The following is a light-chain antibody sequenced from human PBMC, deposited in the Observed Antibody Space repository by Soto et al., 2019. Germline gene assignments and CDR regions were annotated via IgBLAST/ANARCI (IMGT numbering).Light chain of an antibody. CDR1: QSVNTY. V-gene: IGKV3-11*01. Sequence: EIVLTQSPATLSLSPGERATLSCRASQSVNTYLAWYQLQPGQAPRLLMYDASNRDTGIPARFIGSGSVTDFTPTISRLEPEDCAVYYCQQRSNWPLTFGGGTKVEIK. CDR3: QQRSNWPLT. J-gene: IGKJ4*01. CDR2: DAS.